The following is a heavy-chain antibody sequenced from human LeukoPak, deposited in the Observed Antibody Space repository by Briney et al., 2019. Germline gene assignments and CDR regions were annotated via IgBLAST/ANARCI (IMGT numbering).Heavy chain of an antibody. CDR2: ISYDGSNK. CDR3: ARGDILTGYLAYYFDY. Sequence: GSSLRLSCAASGFSFRSYAMHWVRQAPGKGLEWVAVISYDGSNKYYADSVKGRFTISRDNSKNTLYLQVNSLRAEDTAVYYCARGDILTGYLAYYFDYWGQGTLVTVSS. J-gene: IGHJ4*02. V-gene: IGHV3-30*04. D-gene: IGHD3-9*01. CDR1: GFSFRSYA.